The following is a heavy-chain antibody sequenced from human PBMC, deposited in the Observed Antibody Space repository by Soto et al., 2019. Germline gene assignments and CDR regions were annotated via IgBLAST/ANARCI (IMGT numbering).Heavy chain of an antibody. Sequence: GGSLRLSCAASGFTFSSYAMHWVRQAPGKGLEWVAVISYDGSNKYYADSVKGRFTISRDNSKNTLYLQMNSLRAEDTAVYHCAKDRHRSGSPHPFDYWGQGTLVTVSS. CDR2: ISYDGSNK. CDR3: AKDRHRSGSPHPFDY. J-gene: IGHJ4*02. CDR1: GFTFSSYA. D-gene: IGHD3-22*01. V-gene: IGHV3-30-3*01.